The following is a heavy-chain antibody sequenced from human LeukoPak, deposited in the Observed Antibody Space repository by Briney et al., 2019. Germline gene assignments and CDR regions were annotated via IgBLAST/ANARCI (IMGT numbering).Heavy chain of an antibody. D-gene: IGHD6-13*01. Sequence: GSLRLSCAASGFTVSSNYMSWVRQAPGKGLEWVSAIRTSGSTYYADSVKGRFTISRDNPKNTLYLQMNSLRGEDTAVYYCAKPERYGTTWYGRVDYWGQGTLVTVSS. CDR3: AKPERYGTTWYGRVDY. CDR2: IRTSGST. CDR1: GFTVSSNY. V-gene: IGHV3-53*01. J-gene: IGHJ4*02.